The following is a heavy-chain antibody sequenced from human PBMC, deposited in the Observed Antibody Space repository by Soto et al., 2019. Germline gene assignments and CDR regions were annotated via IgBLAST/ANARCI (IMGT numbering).Heavy chain of an antibody. Sequence: GGSLRLSCAASGFTFSDYYMSWIRQAPGKGLEWVSYITSSGSSIYYADSVKGRFTISRDNAKKSLYLQMNSLRAEDTAVYYWARDKGQLVPADGYWGQGTLVTVSS. CDR1: GFTFSDYY. J-gene: IGHJ4*02. CDR2: ITSSGSSI. CDR3: ARDKGQLVPADGY. D-gene: IGHD6-6*01. V-gene: IGHV3-11*01.